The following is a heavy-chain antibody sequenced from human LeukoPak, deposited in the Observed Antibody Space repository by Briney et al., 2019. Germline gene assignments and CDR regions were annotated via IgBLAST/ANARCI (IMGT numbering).Heavy chain of an antibody. CDR1: GGSISSSSYY. CDR2: IYTSGST. CDR3: ARGNYDILTGYFYYYMDV. J-gene: IGHJ6*03. V-gene: IGHV4-61*02. D-gene: IGHD3-9*01. Sequence: SETLSLTCTVSGGSISSSSYYWSWIRQPAGKGLEWIGRIYTSGSTNYNPSLKSRVTMSVDTSKNQFSLKLSSVTAADTAVYYCARGNYDILTGYFYYYMDVWGKGTTVTISS.